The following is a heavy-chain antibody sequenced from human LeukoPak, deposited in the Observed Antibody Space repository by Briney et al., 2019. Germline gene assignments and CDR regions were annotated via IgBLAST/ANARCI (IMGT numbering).Heavy chain of an antibody. CDR3: ARGPPY. CDR1: GFTFSNYG. Sequence: EGSLRLSCAASGFTFSNYGMHWVRQAPGKGLEWVAVIWYDGSNKYYADSVKGRFTISRDNAKNSLYLQMNSLRDEDTAVYYCARGPPYWGQGTLVTVSS. J-gene: IGHJ4*02. V-gene: IGHV3-33*01. CDR2: IWYDGSNK.